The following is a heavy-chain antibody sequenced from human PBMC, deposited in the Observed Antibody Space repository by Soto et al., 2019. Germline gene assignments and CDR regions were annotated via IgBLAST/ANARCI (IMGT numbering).Heavy chain of an antibody. CDR3: AKDCSSGWTAFAY. J-gene: IGHJ4*02. CDR1: GFTFSSYG. D-gene: IGHD6-19*01. Sequence: QVQLVESGGGLVQPGRSLRLSCAASGFTFSSYGMHWVRQAPGKGLEWVAVISYDGSKKYYADSVKGRFTISRDNSKNTLYLHMNSLRAEDTAVYYGAKDCSSGWTAFAYWGQGTLVTVSS. V-gene: IGHV3-30*18. CDR2: ISYDGSKK.